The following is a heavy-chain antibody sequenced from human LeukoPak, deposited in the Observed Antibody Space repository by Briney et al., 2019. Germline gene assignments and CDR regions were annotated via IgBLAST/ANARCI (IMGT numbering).Heavy chain of an antibody. CDR1: GGSISSYY. CDR2: IYYSGST. D-gene: IGHD3-22*01. Sequence: PSETLSLTCTVSGGSISSYYWSWIRQPPGKGLEWIGYIYYSGSTNYNPSLKSRVTISVDTSKNQFSLTLSSVTAADTAVYYCARAPHFFDTSGSRYYFDYRGQGALVTVSS. CDR3: ARAPHFFDTSGSRYYFDY. V-gene: IGHV4-59*12. J-gene: IGHJ4*02.